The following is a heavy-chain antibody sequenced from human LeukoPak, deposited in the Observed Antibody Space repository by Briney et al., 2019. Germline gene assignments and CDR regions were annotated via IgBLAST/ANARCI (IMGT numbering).Heavy chain of an antibody. CDR3: ATMSGSKGGVDY. CDR1: GGSFSGYY. CDR2: TNHSGST. Sequence: SETLSLTCAVYGGSFSGYYWSWIRQPPGKGLEWIGETNHSGSTNYNPSLKSRVTISVDTSKNQFSLKLSSVTAADTAVYYCATMSGSKGGVDYWGQGTLVTVSS. D-gene: IGHD5-12*01. J-gene: IGHJ4*02. V-gene: IGHV4-34*01.